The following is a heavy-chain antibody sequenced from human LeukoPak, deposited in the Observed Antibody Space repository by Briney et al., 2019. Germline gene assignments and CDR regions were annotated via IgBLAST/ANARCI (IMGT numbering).Heavy chain of an antibody. V-gene: IGHV4-61*02. CDR2: IYTSGST. J-gene: IGHJ6*03. CDR3: ARDIYARVTRGYYYYYMDV. CDR1: GGSISSGSYY. Sequence: PSETLSLTCTVSGGSISSGSYYWSWIRQPAGKGLEWIGRIYTSGSTNYNPSLKSRVTISVDTSKNQFSLKLSSVTAADTAVYYCARDIYARVTRGYYYYYMDVWGKGTTVTISS. D-gene: IGHD4-17*01.